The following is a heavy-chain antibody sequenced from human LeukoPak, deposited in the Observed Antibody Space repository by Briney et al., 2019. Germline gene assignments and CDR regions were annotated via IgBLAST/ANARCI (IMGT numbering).Heavy chain of an antibody. D-gene: IGHD4-17*01. J-gene: IGHJ2*01. CDR3: AHGDQDWYFDL. CDR2: IYYSGST. V-gene: IGHV4-59*08. CDR1: GGSISSYY. Sequence: PSETLSLTCTVSGGSISSYYWSWIRQPPGKGLEWIGYIYYSGSTNYNPSLKRRVTISVDTSKNQFSLKLSSVTAADTAVYYCAHGDQDWYFDLWGRGTLVTVSS.